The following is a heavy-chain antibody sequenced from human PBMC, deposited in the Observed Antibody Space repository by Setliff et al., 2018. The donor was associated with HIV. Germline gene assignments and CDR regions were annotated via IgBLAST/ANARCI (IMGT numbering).Heavy chain of an antibody. V-gene: IGHV3-48*01. CDR1: GFTFTSYA. J-gene: IGHJ4*02. D-gene: IGHD2-21*02. CDR2: ISSRSSTI. CDR3: ARVSTVTVRH. Sequence: GGSLRLSCTASGFTFTSYAMNWVRQAPGKGLEWVSYISSRSSTIYYADSVKGRFTISRDNAKNSLYLQMNSLRVEDTAMYYCARVSTVTVRHWGQGTLVTVSS.